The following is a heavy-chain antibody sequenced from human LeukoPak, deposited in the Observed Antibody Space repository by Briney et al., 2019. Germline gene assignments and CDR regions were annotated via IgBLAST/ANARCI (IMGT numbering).Heavy chain of an antibody. CDR1: LYTFSRYG. J-gene: IGHJ5*02. Sequence: ASVKVSCKASLYTFSRYGISCVREAPGQGLECVGWISSYNGNTNYAQKLQGRVTMTTDTSTSTAYMELRSLRSDDTAVYSCARYSALDDIVVVPAAIDWFDPWGQGTLVTVSS. CDR2: ISSYNGNT. CDR3: ARYSALDDIVVVPAAIDWFDP. D-gene: IGHD2-2*01. V-gene: IGHV1-18*01.